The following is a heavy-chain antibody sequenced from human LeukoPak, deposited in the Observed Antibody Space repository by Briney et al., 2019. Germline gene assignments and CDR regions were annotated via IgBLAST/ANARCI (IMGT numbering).Heavy chain of an antibody. V-gene: IGHV1-46*02. J-gene: IGHJ4*02. D-gene: IGHD6-19*01. CDR1: GYTFNSYY. Sequence: ASVKVSCKASGYTFNSYYMHWVRQAPGRGLEWMGIINPSSGSTSYAQNFQGRVTMTRDTSTSTVYMELSSLRSEDTAVYYCASSSSGWEQRAPFDYWGQGTQVTVSS. CDR2: INPSSGST. CDR3: ASSSSGWEQRAPFDY.